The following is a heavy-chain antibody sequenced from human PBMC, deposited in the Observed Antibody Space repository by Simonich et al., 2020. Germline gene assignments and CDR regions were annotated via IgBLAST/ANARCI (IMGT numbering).Heavy chain of an antibody. D-gene: IGHD6-19*01. J-gene: IGHJ4*02. CDR1: GGTFSPYA. Sequence: QVHLVQSGTEVRKPGSSVKVSCKASGGTFSPYAISWVRQAPGQGLEWMVGVIPRFGKANYAQKFQGRVAISADTSTSTAYMELSSLRSDDTAVYYCAIPTSGNFYFDYWGQGTLVTASS. V-gene: IGHV1-69*14. CDR2: VIPRFGKA. CDR3: AIPTSGNFYFDY.